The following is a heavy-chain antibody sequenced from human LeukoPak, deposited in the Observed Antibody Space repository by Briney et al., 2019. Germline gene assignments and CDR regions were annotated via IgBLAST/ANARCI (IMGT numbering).Heavy chain of an antibody. D-gene: IGHD2-2*01. CDR1: GYTFTSYY. V-gene: IGHV1-46*03. Sequence: ASVKVSCKXSGYTFTSYYMHWVRQAPGQGLERMGIINPSGGSTSYAQKFQGRVTMTRDTSTSTVYMELSSLRSEDTAVYYCARDDRLTDIVVVPAPTSLDYWGQGTLVTVSS. J-gene: IGHJ4*02. CDR3: ARDDRLTDIVVVPAPTSLDY. CDR2: INPSGGST.